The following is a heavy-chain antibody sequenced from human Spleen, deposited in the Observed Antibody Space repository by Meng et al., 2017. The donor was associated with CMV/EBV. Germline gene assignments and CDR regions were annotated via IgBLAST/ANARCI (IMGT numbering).Heavy chain of an antibody. CDR2: IYYGGSI. J-gene: IGHJ4*02. CDR1: GGSISGSY. D-gene: IGHD2-2*01. Sequence: SETLSLTCTVSGGSISGSYWSWVRQPPGKGLEWIGYIYYGGSIDYNPSLKSRVTISVETSKKHFSLKLKSVTAADTAVYHCARETPLVVPAAMGSTTYFFDYWGQGTLVTVSS. CDR3: ARETPLVVPAAMGSTTYFFDY. V-gene: IGHV4-59*01.